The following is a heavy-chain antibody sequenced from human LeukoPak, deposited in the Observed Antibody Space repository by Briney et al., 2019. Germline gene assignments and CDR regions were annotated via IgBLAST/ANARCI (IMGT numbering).Heavy chain of an antibody. CDR3: ARSDDSSGYYGY. CDR2: INPSGGST. J-gene: IGHJ4*02. CDR1: GYTFTSYH. D-gene: IGHD3-22*01. Sequence: ASVKGSCKASGYTFTSYHMHWVRQASGQGLEWMGIINPSGGSTSYAQKFQGRVTMTRDMSTSTVYMELSSLRSEDTAVYYCARSDDSSGYYGYWGQGTLVTVSS. V-gene: IGHV1-46*01.